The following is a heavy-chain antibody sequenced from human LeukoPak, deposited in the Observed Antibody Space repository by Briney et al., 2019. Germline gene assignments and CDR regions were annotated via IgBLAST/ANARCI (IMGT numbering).Heavy chain of an antibody. D-gene: IGHD1-26*01. V-gene: IGHV3-7*01. CDR3: ARAGELGSPADAFDI. J-gene: IGHJ3*02. Sequence: PGGSLRLSCEGSGFTFSSYWMTWVRQAPGKGLEWVANINEDGSVRYFVDSVKGRFTISRDNAKNSVYLQMNSLRAEDTGVYYCARAGELGSPADAFDIWGQGTMVTVSS. CDR1: GFTFSSYW. CDR2: INEDGSVR.